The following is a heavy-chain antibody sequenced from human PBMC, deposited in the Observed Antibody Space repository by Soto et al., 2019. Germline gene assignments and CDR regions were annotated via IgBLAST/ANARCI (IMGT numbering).Heavy chain of an antibody. J-gene: IGHJ6*02. CDR3: ARDGWLYYDSTSQGMDV. Sequence: PGGSLRLSCAASGFTFSSYAIHWVRQAPGKGLEWLAVISYDGNNKNYADSVKGRFTISRDNSKNTLYLQMNSLRAEDTPVYYCARDGWLYYDSTSQGMDVWGQGTTVTVSS. CDR1: GFTFSSYA. V-gene: IGHV3-30-3*01. CDR2: ISYDGNNK. D-gene: IGHD3-22*01.